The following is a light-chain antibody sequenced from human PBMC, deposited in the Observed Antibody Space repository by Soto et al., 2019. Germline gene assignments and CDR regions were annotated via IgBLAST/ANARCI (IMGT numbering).Light chain of an antibody. CDR2: KAS. J-gene: IGKJ2*01. CDR3: QQYNSYPLMYT. Sequence: DIQMTQSPSTLPASVGDRVTITCRANQSISTWLAWYQQKPGKAPNLLIYKASRLETGVPSRFSGSGSGTEFTLTINFLQPDDFATYYCQQYNSYPLMYTFGQGTKLEIK. CDR1: QSISTW. V-gene: IGKV1-5*03.